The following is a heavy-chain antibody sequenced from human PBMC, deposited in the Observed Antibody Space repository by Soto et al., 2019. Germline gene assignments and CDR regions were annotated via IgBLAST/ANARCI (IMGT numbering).Heavy chain of an antibody. Sequence: QVQLVQSGAEVKKPGSSVKVSCKASGGTFSSYAISWVRQAPGQGLEWMGGIIPIFGTANYAQKFQGRVTITADESTSTAYMELSSLRSDGTAVYYCVRDGGGYSGYDYYFDYWGQGTLVTVFS. CDR1: GGTFSSYA. CDR2: IIPIFGTA. V-gene: IGHV1-69*01. CDR3: VRDGGGYSGYDYYFDY. D-gene: IGHD5-12*01. J-gene: IGHJ4*02.